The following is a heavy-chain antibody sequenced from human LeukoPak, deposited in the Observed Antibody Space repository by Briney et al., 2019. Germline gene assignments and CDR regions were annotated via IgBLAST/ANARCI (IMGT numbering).Heavy chain of an antibody. CDR3: ARNETTGLQRTPYYHFYVNV. D-gene: IGHD4-11*01. Sequence: PSETLSLTCTVSGGSITNNAYYWAWIRQPPGKGLEWIGSIYYSGSTHYNPSLKSRLTISVDTSKNQFSLKLSSVTAADTAVYYCARNETTGLQRTPYYHFYVNVWGKGTTVTVSS. V-gene: IGHV4-39*01. CDR2: IYYSGST. CDR1: GGSITNNAYY. J-gene: IGHJ6*03.